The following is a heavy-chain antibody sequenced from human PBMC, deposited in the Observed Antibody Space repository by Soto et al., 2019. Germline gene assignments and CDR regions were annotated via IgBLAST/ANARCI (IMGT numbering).Heavy chain of an antibody. CDR1: GGSFSGYY. CDR2: INHSGST. Sequence: SETLSLTCAVYGGSFSGYYWSWIRQPPGKGLEWIGEINHSGSTNYNPSLKSRVTISVDTSKNQFSLKLSSVTAADTAVYYCARSDFEWLVGALRGTSFDYWGQGTLVTVSS. D-gene: IGHD3-9*01. J-gene: IGHJ4*02. CDR3: ARSDFEWLVGALRGTSFDY. V-gene: IGHV4-34*01.